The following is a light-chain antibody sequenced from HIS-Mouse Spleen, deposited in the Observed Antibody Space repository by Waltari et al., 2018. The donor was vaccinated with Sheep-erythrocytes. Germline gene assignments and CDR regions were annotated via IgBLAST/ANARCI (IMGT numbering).Light chain of an antibody. V-gene: IGLV3-10*01. Sequence: SYELTQPPSVSVSPGQTARITCSGDALPKKYAYWYQQKSGQAPVLVIYEDSKRPSGIPEGFSGSSCGEMATLTISGAQVEDEADYYCYSTDSSGNHWVFGGETKLTGL. J-gene: IGLJ3*02. CDR3: YSTDSSGNHWV. CDR1: ALPKKY. CDR2: EDS.